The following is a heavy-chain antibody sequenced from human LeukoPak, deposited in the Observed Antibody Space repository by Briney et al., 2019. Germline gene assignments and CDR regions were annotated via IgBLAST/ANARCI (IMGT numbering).Heavy chain of an antibody. CDR3: ARRDGYNTFYFHY. Sequence: GGSLRLSCAASGFTFNIYWMGWVRQAPGKGLEWVANINQDGSDKYYVDSVKGRFTISRDNAKNSLYLQMNSLRAEDTAMYYCARRDGYNTFYFHYWGQGTLVTVSS. V-gene: IGHV3-7*01. D-gene: IGHD5-24*01. CDR2: INQDGSDK. J-gene: IGHJ4*02. CDR1: GFTFNIYW.